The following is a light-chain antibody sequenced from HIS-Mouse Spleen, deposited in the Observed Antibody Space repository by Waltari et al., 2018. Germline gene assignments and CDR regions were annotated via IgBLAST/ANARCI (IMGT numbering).Light chain of an antibody. CDR1: SPNIGSNY. V-gene: IGLV1-47*01. CDR2: RNN. Sequence: QSVLTQPPSASGTPGQRVTISCSGSSPNIGSNYVYWYQQLPGTAPKPLIYRNNQRPSGVPARFSGSKSGNSASPAISGLRSEDEADYYCAAWDDSLRGPVFGGGTKLTVL. J-gene: IGLJ2*01. CDR3: AAWDDSLRGPV.